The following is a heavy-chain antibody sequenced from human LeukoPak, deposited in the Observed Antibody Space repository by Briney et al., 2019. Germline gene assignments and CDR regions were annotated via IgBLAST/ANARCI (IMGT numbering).Heavy chain of an antibody. V-gene: IGHV3-20*01. Sequence: PGGSLRLSCAASGFTFDDYGMSWVRQAPGKGLEWVSGINWNGGSTGYADSVKGRFTISRDNAKNSLYLQMNSLRAEDTALYHCARDFRVDWNDPDYYYYMDVWGKGTTVTVSS. CDR2: INWNGGST. D-gene: IGHD1-1*01. CDR3: ARDFRVDWNDPDYYYYMDV. CDR1: GFTFDDYG. J-gene: IGHJ6*03.